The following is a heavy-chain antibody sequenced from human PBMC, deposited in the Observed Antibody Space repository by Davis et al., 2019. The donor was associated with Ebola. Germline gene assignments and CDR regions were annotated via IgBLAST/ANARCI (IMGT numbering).Heavy chain of an antibody. CDR3: AKDVGDGEAS. CDR2: INPDGSFT. V-gene: IGHV3-74*01. D-gene: IGHD3-10*01. Sequence: PGGSLRLSCAASGFTFSSYWMHWVRQAPGKGLVWVSRINPDGSFTDYADSVKGRFSISRDNSKNTLYLQMNSLRTEDTAVYYCAKDVGDGEASWGQGTLVTVSS. CDR1: GFTFSSYW. J-gene: IGHJ5*02.